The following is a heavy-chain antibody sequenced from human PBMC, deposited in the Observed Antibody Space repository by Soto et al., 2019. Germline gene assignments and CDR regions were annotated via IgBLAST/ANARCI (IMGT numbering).Heavy chain of an antibody. Sequence: ASVKVSCKASGYTFTDYHIHWVRQAPGQVLEWMGWIYPNSGATDYAQKFQGWVTMTRDTSISTAYLELSRLKSDDTAVYYCARDRRNSWYWLDPWGQGTLVTVSS. CDR2: IYPNSGAT. D-gene: IGHD1-26*01. CDR1: GYTFTDYH. V-gene: IGHV1-2*04. CDR3: ARDRRNSWYWLDP. J-gene: IGHJ5*01.